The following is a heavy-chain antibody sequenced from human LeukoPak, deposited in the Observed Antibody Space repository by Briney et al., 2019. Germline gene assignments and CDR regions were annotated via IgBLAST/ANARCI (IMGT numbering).Heavy chain of an antibody. CDR1: GGTFSSYA. D-gene: IGHD2-15*01. CDR2: IIPIFGTA. Sequence: GSSVKVSCKASGGTFSSYAISWVRQAPGQGLEWTGGIIPIFGTANYAQKFQGRVTITADESTSTAYMELSSLRSEDTAMYYCARGGLAGYYYYGMDVWGQGTTVTVSS. V-gene: IGHV1-69*01. CDR3: ARGGLAGYYYYGMDV. J-gene: IGHJ6*02.